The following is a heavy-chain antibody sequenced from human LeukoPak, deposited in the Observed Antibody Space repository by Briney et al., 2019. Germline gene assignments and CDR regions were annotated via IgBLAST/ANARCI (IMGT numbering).Heavy chain of an antibody. V-gene: IGHV3-74*01. J-gene: IGHJ4*02. CDR2: INTDGSSA. CDR3: GRVITTATRHGDS. Sequence: GGSLRLSCAASGFTFSGYWMHWVRQAPGKGLAWVSHINTDGSSATYADAVKGRFTISRDNAKNTLYLQMNSLRAEDTAVYYCGRVITTATRHGDSWGQGTLVTVSS. CDR1: GFTFSGYW. D-gene: IGHD1-1*01.